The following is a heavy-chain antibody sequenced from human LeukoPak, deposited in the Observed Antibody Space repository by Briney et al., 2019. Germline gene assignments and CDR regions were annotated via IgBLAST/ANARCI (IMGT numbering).Heavy chain of an antibody. CDR2: ISSSSSYI. D-gene: IGHD2-2*02. V-gene: IGHV3-21*01. CDR3: ARSSPHCSSTSCYNDAFDI. CDR1: GFTFSSYS. Sequence: GGSLRLSCAASGFTFSSYSMNWVRQAPGKGLEWVSSISSSSSYIYYADSVKGRFTISRDNAKNSLYLQMNSLRAEDTAVYYCARSSPHCSSTSCYNDAFDIWGQGTMVTVSS. J-gene: IGHJ3*02.